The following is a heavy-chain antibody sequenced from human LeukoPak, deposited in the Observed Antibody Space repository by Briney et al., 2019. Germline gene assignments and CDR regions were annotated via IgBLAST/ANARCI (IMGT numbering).Heavy chain of an antibody. J-gene: IGHJ6*03. V-gene: IGHV3-30-3*01. CDR2: ISYDGSNK. CDR3: AREPLYNCSSTSCYTPYYYYYYMDV. Sequence: GGSLRLSCAASGFTFSSYAMHWVRQAPGKGLEWVAVISYDGSNKYYADSVKGRFTISRDNSKNTLYLQMNSLRAEDTAVYYCAREPLYNCSSTSCYTPYYYYYYMDVWGKGTTVTVSS. D-gene: IGHD2-2*02. CDR1: GFTFSSYA.